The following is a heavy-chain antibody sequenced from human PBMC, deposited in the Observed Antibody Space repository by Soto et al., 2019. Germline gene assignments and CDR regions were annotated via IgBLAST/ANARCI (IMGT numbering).Heavy chain of an antibody. D-gene: IGHD3-10*01. V-gene: IGHV4-39*07. CDR3: ARIRVFRGVSYYFDY. Sequence: SETLSLTCTVSGGSISSSSYYWGWIRQPPGKGLEWIGSIYYSGSTYYNPSLKSRVTISVDTSKNQFSLKLSSVTAADTAVYYCARIRVFRGVSYYFDYWGQGTLVTVSS. CDR2: IYYSGST. CDR1: GGSISSSSYY. J-gene: IGHJ4*02.